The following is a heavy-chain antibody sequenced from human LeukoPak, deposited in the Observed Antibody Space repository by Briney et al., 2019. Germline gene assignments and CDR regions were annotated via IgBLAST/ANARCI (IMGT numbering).Heavy chain of an antibody. CDR2: ISSSSSYI. V-gene: IGHV3-21*01. CDR3: ARDRVGYCSGASCPITQVRLDY. Sequence: GGSLRLSCAASGFTFSSYSMNWVREAPGKGLEWGSSISSSSSYIYYADSVKGRLTISRENAKNSLYLQMNRLRAEKTAVYYCARDRVGYCSGASCPITQVRLDYWGQGTLVTVSS. D-gene: IGHD2-15*01. J-gene: IGHJ4*02. CDR1: GFTFSSYS.